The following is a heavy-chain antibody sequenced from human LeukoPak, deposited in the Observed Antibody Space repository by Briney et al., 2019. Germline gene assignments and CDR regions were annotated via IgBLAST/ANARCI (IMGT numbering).Heavy chain of an antibody. D-gene: IGHD3-22*01. CDR2: IIPIFGTA. CDR3: ARDYYYDSSGYYFWFDP. Sequence: ASVTVSCKASGGTFSSYAISWVRQAPGQGLEWMGGIIPIFGTANYAQKFQGRVTITTAESTSTAYMELSSLRSEDTAVYYCARDYYYDSSGYYFWFDPWGQGTLVTVSS. V-gene: IGHV1-69*05. CDR1: GGTFSSYA. J-gene: IGHJ5*02.